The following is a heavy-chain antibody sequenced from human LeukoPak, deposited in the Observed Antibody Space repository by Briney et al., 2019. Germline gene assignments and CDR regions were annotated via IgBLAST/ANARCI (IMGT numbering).Heavy chain of an antibody. CDR2: IYYSGST. J-gene: IGHJ4*02. CDR3: ARGVDYYDSSYYLDY. V-gene: IGHV4-59*01. Sequence: SETLSLTCTVSGGSISSYYWSWIRQPPGKGLEWIGYIYYSGSTNYNPSLKSRVTISVDTSKNQFSLKLSSVTATDTAVYYCARGVDYYDSSYYLDYWGQGTLVTVSS. CDR1: GGSISSYY. D-gene: IGHD3-22*01.